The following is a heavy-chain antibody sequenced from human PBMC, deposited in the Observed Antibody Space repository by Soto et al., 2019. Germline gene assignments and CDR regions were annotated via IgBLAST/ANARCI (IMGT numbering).Heavy chain of an antibody. D-gene: IGHD6-13*01. CDR3: VRHSGPYSSSCLDT. CDR1: GGSVSSSDYY. Sequence: SETLSLTCTVSGGSVSSSDYYWGWIRQPPGKGLEWIGSIYYSGTTYYSPSLKSRVTISVDTSKNQFSLKLGSVTAADTAVYYCVRHSGPYSSSCLDTWGQGTLVTVSS. V-gene: IGHV4-39*01. CDR2: IYYSGTT. J-gene: IGHJ5*02.